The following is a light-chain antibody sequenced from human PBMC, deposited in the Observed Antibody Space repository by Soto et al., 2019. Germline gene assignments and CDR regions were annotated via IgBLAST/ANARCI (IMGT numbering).Light chain of an antibody. Sequence: DVQMTQSPSAMSASVGDRVTITCRASQDISRFVAWFQQKPGKASERLIYDTSSLQPGVPSRFSGSGSGTEFTLAISGLQPEDFATYYCLQHNSYPYTFGQGTKVDIK. CDR1: QDISRF. J-gene: IGKJ2*01. CDR3: LQHNSYPYT. V-gene: IGKV1-17*03. CDR2: DTS.